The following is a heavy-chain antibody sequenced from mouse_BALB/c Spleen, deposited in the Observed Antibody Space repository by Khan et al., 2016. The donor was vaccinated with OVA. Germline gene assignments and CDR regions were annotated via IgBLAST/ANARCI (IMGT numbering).Heavy chain of an antibody. CDR3: ARKDYYDYDPFPY. Sequence: EVKLQESGPGLVKPSQSLSLTCTVTGYSITSEYTWNWIRQFPENKLEWMGFISYSGNTRYNPSLKSRISITRDTSKNQFFLQLNSVTSEDTATYYCARKDYYDYDPFPYWGQGTLVTVSA. CDR1: GYSITSEYT. D-gene: IGHD2-4*01. V-gene: IGHV3-2*02. J-gene: IGHJ3*01. CDR2: ISYSGNT.